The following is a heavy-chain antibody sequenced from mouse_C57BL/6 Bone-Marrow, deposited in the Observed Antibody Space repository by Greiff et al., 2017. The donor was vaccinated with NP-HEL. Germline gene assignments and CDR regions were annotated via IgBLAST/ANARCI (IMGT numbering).Heavy chain of an antibody. CDR2: IDPSDSYT. CDR1: GYTFTSYW. V-gene: IGHV1-59*01. D-gene: IGHD2-4*01. Sequence: QVQLQQSGAELVRPGTSVKLSCKASGYTFTSYWMHWVKQRPGQGLEWIGVIDPSDSYTNYNQKFKGKATLTVDTSSSTAYMQLSSLTSEDSAVYYCAREDDYDFYFDYWGQGTTLTVSS. J-gene: IGHJ2*01. CDR3: AREDDYDFYFDY.